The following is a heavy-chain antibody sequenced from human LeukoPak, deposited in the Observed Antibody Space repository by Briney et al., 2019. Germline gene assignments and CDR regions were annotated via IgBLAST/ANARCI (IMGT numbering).Heavy chain of an antibody. Sequence: GGSLRLSCAASGFTFSSYSMNWVRQAPGKGLEWVGFIRSKAYGGTTEYAASVKGRFTISRDDSKSIAYLQMNSLKTEDTAVYYCTRDSAVTTTVATEGVFDYWGQGTLVTVSS. CDR2: IRSKAYGGTT. CDR3: TRDSAVTTTVATEGVFDY. V-gene: IGHV3-49*04. CDR1: GFTFSSYS. D-gene: IGHD4-17*01. J-gene: IGHJ4*02.